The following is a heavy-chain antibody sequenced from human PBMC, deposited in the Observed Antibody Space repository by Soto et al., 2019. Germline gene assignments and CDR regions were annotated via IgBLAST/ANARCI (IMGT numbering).Heavy chain of an antibody. CDR3: ARRGYGDDTELYYFDY. Sequence: PSETQSLTIPVSCYSLSSSYWSLVRQSPGKGLEWIGYIYYSGFTNYNPSLKSRVTISVDTSKNQFSLKLSSVTAADTAVYYCARRGYGDDTELYYFDYWGQGTLVTVSS. J-gene: IGHJ4*02. D-gene: IGHD4-17*01. CDR1: CYSLSSSY. CDR2: IYYSGFT. V-gene: IGHV4-59*01.